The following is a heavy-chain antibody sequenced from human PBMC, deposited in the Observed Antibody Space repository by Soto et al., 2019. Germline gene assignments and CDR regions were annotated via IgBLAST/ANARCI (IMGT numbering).Heavy chain of an antibody. CDR2: IYSGGNA. Sequence: PGGSLILSCAASGFTVSSNYMSWVRQAPGKGLEWVSVIYSGGNAYYADSVKGRFTISRDNSKNTLYLQMNSLRAEDTAVYYCAKTMDYWGQGTLVTVSS. CDR1: GFTVSSNY. J-gene: IGHJ4*02. D-gene: IGHD3-10*01. V-gene: IGHV3-66*01. CDR3: AKTMDY.